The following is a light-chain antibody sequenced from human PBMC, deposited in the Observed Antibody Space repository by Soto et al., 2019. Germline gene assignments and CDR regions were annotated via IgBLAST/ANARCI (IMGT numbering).Light chain of an antibody. Sequence: EIVLTQSPGTLSLSPGEGATLSCRASQIVSTNYLAWYQQKPGRPPRLLIYDASRRATGVPDWFSGSGSGTDFPLTISGLEPEDFVVYYCQHYGSSLWTFGQGTKVEIK. CDR2: DAS. V-gene: IGKV3-20*01. J-gene: IGKJ1*01. CDR1: QIVSTNY. CDR3: QHYGSSLWT.